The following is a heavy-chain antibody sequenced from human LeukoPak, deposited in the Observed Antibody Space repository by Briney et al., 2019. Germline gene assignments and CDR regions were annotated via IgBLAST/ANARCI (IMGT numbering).Heavy chain of an antibody. Sequence: ASVKVSCKASGYTFTGYYMHWVRQAPGQGLEWMGWINPNSGGTNYAQKFQGRVTMTRDTSISTAHMELSRLRSDDTAVYYCASTSYGSSGYYEGAWYMDVWGKGTTVTVSS. CDR2: INPNSGGT. CDR1: GYTFTGYY. V-gene: IGHV1-2*02. D-gene: IGHD3-22*01. J-gene: IGHJ6*03. CDR3: ASTSYGSSGYYEGAWYMDV.